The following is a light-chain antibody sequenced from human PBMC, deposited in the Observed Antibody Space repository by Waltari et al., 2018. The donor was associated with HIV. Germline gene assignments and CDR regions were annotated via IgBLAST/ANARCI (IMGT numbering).Light chain of an antibody. CDR1: QTISTY. J-gene: IGKJ3*01. V-gene: IGKV1-39*01. CDR2: AAS. CDR3: RQSYSGIA. Sequence: IQMTQSPSSLSASLGDRVIIPCRSSQTISTYVYWYQQKPGRAPNRLIYAASTLHDGVAARVSGSGSGTEFNLTINSQQVENFAVYYCRQSYSGIAFGPGTKVDV.